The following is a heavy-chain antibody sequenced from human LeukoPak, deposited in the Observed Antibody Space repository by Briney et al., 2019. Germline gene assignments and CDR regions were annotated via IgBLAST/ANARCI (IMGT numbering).Heavy chain of an antibody. CDR2: IYYSGST. V-gene: IGHV4-39*07. CDR3: ARVYYSRSYDYWYFDL. Sequence: PSETLSLTCTVSGGSISSSSYYWGWIRQPPGKGLEWIGSIYYSGSTYYNPSLKSRVTISVDTSKNQFSLKQSSVSAADTAVYYCARVYYSRSYDYWYFDLWGRGTLVTVSS. D-gene: IGHD6-13*01. J-gene: IGHJ2*01. CDR1: GGSISSSSYY.